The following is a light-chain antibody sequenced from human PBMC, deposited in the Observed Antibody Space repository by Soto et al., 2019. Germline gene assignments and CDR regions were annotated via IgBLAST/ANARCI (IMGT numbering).Light chain of an antibody. V-gene: IGKV3-15*01. Sequence: EIVMTQSPATLSVSPGERATLSCRASQSVSGNLAWYQQKPGQAPRLLIYGASTRANGIPARFSGSGSGADFTLTISSLQSEDFAVYYCQQYNNWWTFGQGTKVEIK. J-gene: IGKJ1*01. CDR3: QQYNNWWT. CDR1: QSVSGN. CDR2: GAS.